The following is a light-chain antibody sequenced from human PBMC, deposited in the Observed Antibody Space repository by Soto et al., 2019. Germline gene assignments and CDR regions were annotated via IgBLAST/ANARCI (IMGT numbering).Light chain of an antibody. Sequence: DIPLPQSPSSLSASVGDTVIITCRASQSIAGHLNWYQQKPGKAPKLLIYAASSLQSGVPSRFSGSGSGTDFTLTISSLQPEDFATYYCQQSYSTPRTFGGGTKVDIK. J-gene: IGKJ4*01. CDR1: QSIAGH. CDR3: QQSYSTPRT. CDR2: AAS. V-gene: IGKV1-39*01.